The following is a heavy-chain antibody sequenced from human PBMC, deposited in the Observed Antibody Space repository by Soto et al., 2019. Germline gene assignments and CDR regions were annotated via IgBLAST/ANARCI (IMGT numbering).Heavy chain of an antibody. CDR2: ISGSGGST. CDR1: GFTFSSYA. CDR3: AKDRAYYDILTGYLPYGWFDP. V-gene: IGHV3-23*01. J-gene: IGHJ5*02. D-gene: IGHD3-9*01. Sequence: GSLRLSCAASGFTFSSYAMSWVRQAPGKGLEWVSAISGSGGSTYYADSVKGRFTISRDNSKNTLYLQMNSLRAEDTAVYYCAKDRAYYDILTGYLPYGWFDPWGQGTLVTVSS.